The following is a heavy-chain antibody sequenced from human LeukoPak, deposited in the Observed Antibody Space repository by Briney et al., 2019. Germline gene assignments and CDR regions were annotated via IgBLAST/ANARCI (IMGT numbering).Heavy chain of an antibody. CDR2: IRYDGSNK. V-gene: IGHV3-30*02. D-gene: IGHD1-26*01. Sequence: GGSLRLSRAASGSTFSSYGMHWVRQAPGKGLEGVAFIRYDGSNKYYADSVKGRFTISRDNSKNTLYLQMNSLRAEDTAVYYCARAYGSYQPEYYFDYWGQGTLVTVSS. CDR1: GSTFSSYG. CDR3: ARAYGSYQPEYYFDY. J-gene: IGHJ4*02.